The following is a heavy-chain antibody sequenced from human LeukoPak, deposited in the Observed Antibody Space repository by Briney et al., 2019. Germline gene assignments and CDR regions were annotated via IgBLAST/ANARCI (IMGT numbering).Heavy chain of an antibody. CDR1: GFTFSSYE. D-gene: IGHD5-12*01. CDR2: ISSSGSTI. V-gene: IGHV3-48*03. CDR3: ARGPQPPLFFGGYGA. Sequence: PGGSLRLSCAASGFTFSSYEMNWVRQAPGKGLEWVSYISSSGSTIYYADSVKGRFTISRDNAKNSLYLQMNSLRAEDTAVYYCARGPQPPLFFGGYGAWGQGTLVTVSS. J-gene: IGHJ5*02.